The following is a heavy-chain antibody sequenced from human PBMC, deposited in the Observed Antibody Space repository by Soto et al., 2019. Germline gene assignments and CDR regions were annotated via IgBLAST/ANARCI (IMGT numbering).Heavy chain of an antibody. J-gene: IGHJ4*02. V-gene: IGHV5-10-1*01. D-gene: IGHD6-13*01. CDR3: ARLHAAAGGHDLTFDY. Sequence: EVQLVQSGAEVKKPGESLRISCKGSGYSFTSYWISWVRQMPGKGLECMGRIDPSDSYTNYSPSFQCHVTISSDKSIRTASLQWSSLKASDTAMYYCARLHAAAGGHDLTFDYLGQGTLVTVSS. CDR2: IDPSDSYT. CDR1: GYSFTSYW.